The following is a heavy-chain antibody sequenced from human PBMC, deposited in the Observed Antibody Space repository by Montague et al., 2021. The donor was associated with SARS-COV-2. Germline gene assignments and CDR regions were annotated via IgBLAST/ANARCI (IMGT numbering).Heavy chain of an antibody. J-gene: IGHJ6*02. D-gene: IGHD3-16*01. CDR2: IWYNGSNE. V-gene: IGHV3-33*01. Sequence: SLRLSCAASGFIFSSYGMHWVRQAPGKGLEWVAHIWYNGSNENYVDSVKGRFTISRDNFKNTLYLQMNSLRAEDTAIYYCARDQFRGDDYYYYGMDVWGQGTTVTVSS. CDR3: ARDQFRGDDYYYYGMDV. CDR1: GFIFSSYG.